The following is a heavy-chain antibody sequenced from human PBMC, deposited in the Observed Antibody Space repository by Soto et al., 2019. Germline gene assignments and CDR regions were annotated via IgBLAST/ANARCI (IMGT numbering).Heavy chain of an antibody. CDR3: ARESHDILTGPPWVWYFDL. V-gene: IGHV4-34*01. Sequence: QVQLQQWGAGPLRPLETLSLTCGVSGGSFSGYYWAWIRQSPGKGLEWIGEINDRGSINYNPSLKSRVSISVDTSKNHYSLNLRSVTAEDKAVYYCARESHDILTGPPWVWYFDLWGRGTLVTVSS. CDR2: INDRGSI. D-gene: IGHD3-9*01. CDR1: GGSFSGYY. J-gene: IGHJ2*01.